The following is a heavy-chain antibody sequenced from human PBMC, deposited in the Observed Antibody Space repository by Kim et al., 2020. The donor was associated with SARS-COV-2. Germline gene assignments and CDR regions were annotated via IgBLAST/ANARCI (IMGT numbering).Heavy chain of an antibody. CDR2: IYPRDSDT. CDR3: ARSWELRNDAFDI. D-gene: IGHD1-26*01. CDR1: GYWYTNYW. Sequence: GESLKISCEGSGYWYTNYWIAWVRQMPGKGLEWMGIIYPRDSDTGYSPSFQGQVTISADKSINTAFLQWTSLKASDTAMYYCARSWELRNDAFDIWGQGTRLTVSS. V-gene: IGHV5-51*01. J-gene: IGHJ3*02.